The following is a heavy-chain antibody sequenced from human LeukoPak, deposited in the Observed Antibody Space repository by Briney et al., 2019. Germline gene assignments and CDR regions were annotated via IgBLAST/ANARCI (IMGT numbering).Heavy chain of an antibody. J-gene: IGHJ3*02. CDR1: GFTFSSYW. V-gene: IGHV3-7*01. CDR2: IKQDGSEK. CDR3: ARWRSMGTVLRFLEWHAFDI. D-gene: IGHD3-3*01. Sequence: EGSLRLSCAASGFTFSSYWMSWVRQAPGKGLEWVANIKQDGSEKYYVDSAKGRFTISRDNAKNSLYLQMNSLRAEDTAVYYCARWRSMGTVLRFLEWHAFDIWGQGTMVTVSS.